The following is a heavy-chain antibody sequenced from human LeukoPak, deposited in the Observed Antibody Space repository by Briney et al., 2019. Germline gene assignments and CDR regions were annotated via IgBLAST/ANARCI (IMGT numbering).Heavy chain of an antibody. CDR3: ARDLTTAGGFDY. CDR2: ISYDGKNK. CDR1: GFTVSSNY. J-gene: IGHJ4*02. V-gene: IGHV3-30*03. D-gene: IGHD1-1*01. Sequence: GGSLRLSCAASGFTVSSNYMSWVRQAPGKGLEWVAVISYDGKNKNDADSVKGRFTISRDNSKNTLYLQMNSLRPEDTAVYYCARDLTTAGGFDYWGQGTLVTVSS.